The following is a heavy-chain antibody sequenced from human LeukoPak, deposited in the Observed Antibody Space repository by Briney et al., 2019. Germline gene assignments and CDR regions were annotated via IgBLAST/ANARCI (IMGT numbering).Heavy chain of an antibody. V-gene: IGHV3-33*01. Sequence: GGSLRLSCAASGFTFSSYGMHWVRQAPGKGLEWVAVIWYDGSNKYYADSVKGRFTISRDNSKNTLYLQMNSLRAEDTAVYYCARDLNSGSYYYMNVWGKGTTVTVFS. CDR2: IWYDGSNK. D-gene: IGHD1-26*01. CDR3: ARDLNSGSYYYMNV. J-gene: IGHJ6*03. CDR1: GFTFSSYG.